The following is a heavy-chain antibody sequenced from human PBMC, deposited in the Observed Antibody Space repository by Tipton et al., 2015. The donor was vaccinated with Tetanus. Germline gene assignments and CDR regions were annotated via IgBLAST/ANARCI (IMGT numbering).Heavy chain of an antibody. CDR1: GGSISSYY. CDR2: VHYSGST. J-gene: IGHJ4*02. CDR3: SRGVDRTKAGID. D-gene: IGHD5-12*01. V-gene: IGHV4-59*01. Sequence: TLSLTCTVSGGSISSYYWTWIRQPPGRGLEWIGYVHYSGSTNYSPSLRSRVTLSVDTSKNQFSLKLSSVTAADTAVDYCSRGVDRTKAGIDWGQGTLVTVSS.